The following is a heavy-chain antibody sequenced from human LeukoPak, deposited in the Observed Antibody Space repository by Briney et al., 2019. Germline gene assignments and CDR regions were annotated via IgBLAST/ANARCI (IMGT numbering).Heavy chain of an antibody. CDR3: ATSYKYSYVPPEPY. CDR2: IIPIFGTA. Sequence: SVTVSCKASGYTFTSYGISWVRQAPGQGLEWMGGIIPIFGTANYAQKFQGRATITADESTSTAYMELSSLRSEDTAVYYCATSYKYSYVPPEPYWGQGTLVTVSS. J-gene: IGHJ4*02. V-gene: IGHV1-69*13. D-gene: IGHD5-18*01. CDR1: GYTFTSYG.